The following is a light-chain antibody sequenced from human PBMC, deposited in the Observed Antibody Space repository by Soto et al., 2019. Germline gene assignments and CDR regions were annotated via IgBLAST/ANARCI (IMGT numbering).Light chain of an antibody. CDR1: QSVSTW. V-gene: IGKV1-5*01. J-gene: IGKJ5*01. Sequence: DIQMTLSPSTLPATDSAPVTIACRASQSVSTWLAWYQQTPGKAPKLLMYDASTLESGAPARFSGSGSGTEFTLTIGSLQPDDFATYYCQQSYITPITFGQGGLLEIK. CDR3: QQSYITPIT. CDR2: DAS.